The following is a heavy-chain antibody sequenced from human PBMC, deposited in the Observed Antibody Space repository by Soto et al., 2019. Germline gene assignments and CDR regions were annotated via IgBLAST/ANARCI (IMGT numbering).Heavy chain of an antibody. CDR1: GFTVSSNY. D-gene: IGHD6-13*01. CDR2: IYSGGST. J-gene: IGHJ6*03. V-gene: IGHV3-66*01. Sequence: GGSLRLSCAASGFTVSSNYMSWVRQAPGKGLEWVSVIYSGGSTYYADSVKGRFTISRDNSKNTLYLQMNSLRAEDTAVYYCARAAGNYGNLFYYYYMDVWGKGTTVTVSS. CDR3: ARAAGNYGNLFYYYYMDV.